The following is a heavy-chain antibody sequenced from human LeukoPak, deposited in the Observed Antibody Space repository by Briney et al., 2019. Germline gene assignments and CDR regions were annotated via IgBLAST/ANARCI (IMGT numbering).Heavy chain of an antibody. CDR1: GYTFTSYD. D-gene: IGHD6-6*01. V-gene: IGHV1-8*01. CDR2: MNPNSGNT. J-gene: IGHJ4*02. CDR3: ARGRGIAARSRYYFDY. Sequence: ASVKVSCKASGYTFTSYDINWVRQATGQGLEWMGWMNPNSGNTGYAQKFQGRVTMTRNTSISTAYMELSSLRSEDTAVYYCARGRGIAARSRYYFDYWGRGTLVTVSS.